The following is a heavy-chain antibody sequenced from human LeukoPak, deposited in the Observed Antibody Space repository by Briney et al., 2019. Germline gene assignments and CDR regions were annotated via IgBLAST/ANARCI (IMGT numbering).Heavy chain of an antibody. D-gene: IGHD3-9*01. CDR2: IYHSGST. CDR3: ARGSSYYDILTGYYELDYFDY. CDR1: GGSISSGGYS. Sequence: SETLSLTCAVSGGSISSGGYSWSWIRQPPGKGLEWIGYIYHSGSTYYNPSLESRVTISVDRSKNQFSLKLSSVTAADTAVYYCARGSSYYDILTGYYELDYFDYWGQGTLVTVSS. J-gene: IGHJ4*02. V-gene: IGHV4-30-2*01.